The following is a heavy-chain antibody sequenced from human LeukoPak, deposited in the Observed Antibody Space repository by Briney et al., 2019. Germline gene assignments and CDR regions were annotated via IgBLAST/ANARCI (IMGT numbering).Heavy chain of an antibody. CDR1: GFTFSSYG. CDR2: INHSGST. D-gene: IGHD3-9*01. V-gene: IGHV4-34*01. J-gene: IGHJ4*02. CDR3: ARGRPALRYFPPPYFDY. Sequence: GSLRLSCAASGFTFSSYGMSWVRQAPGKGLEWIGEINHSGSTNYNPSLKSRVTISVDTSKNQFSLKLSSVTAADTAVYYCARGRPALRYFPPPYFDYWGQGTLVTVSS.